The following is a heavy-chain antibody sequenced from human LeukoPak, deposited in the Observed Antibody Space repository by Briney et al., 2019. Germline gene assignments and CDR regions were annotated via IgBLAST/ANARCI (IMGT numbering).Heavy chain of an antibody. J-gene: IGHJ4*02. V-gene: IGHV1-69*04. D-gene: IGHD1-7*01. CDR1: GGTFSSYA. CDR2: IIPIFGIA. CDR3: ARDSLMRYNWNYVAEFDY. Sequence: SVKVSCKASGGTFSSYAISWVRQAPGQGLEWMGRIIPIFGIANYAQKFQGRVTITADKSTRTAYMELSSLRSEDTAVYYCARDSLMRYNWNYVAEFDYWGQGTLVTVSS.